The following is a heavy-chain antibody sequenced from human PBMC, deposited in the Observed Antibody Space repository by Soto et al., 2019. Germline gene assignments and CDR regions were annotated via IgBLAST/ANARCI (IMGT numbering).Heavy chain of an antibody. J-gene: IGHJ5*02. CDR2: INAGNGNT. Sequence: ASVKVSCKASGYTFTSYAMHWVRQAPGQRLEWMGWINAGNGNTKYSQKFQGRVTITRDTSASTAYMELSSLRSEDTAVYYCARALAAAGNWFDPWGQGTLVTVSS. D-gene: IGHD6-13*01. CDR1: GYTFTSYA. V-gene: IGHV1-3*01. CDR3: ARALAAAGNWFDP.